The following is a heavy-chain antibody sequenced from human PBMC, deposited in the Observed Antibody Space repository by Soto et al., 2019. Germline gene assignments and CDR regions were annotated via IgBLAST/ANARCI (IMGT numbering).Heavy chain of an antibody. J-gene: IGHJ6*02. Sequence: QVQLVESGGGVVQPGRSLRLSCAASGFTFSSYGMHWVRQAPGKGLEWVAVIWYDGSNKYYADSVKGRFTISRDNSKNTLYLQMNSLRAEDTAVYYCARGSLPRAYSTDPATPYYYYGMDVWGQGTTVTVSS. CDR3: ARGSLPRAYSTDPATPYYYYGMDV. D-gene: IGHD4-4*01. V-gene: IGHV3-33*01. CDR1: GFTFSSYG. CDR2: IWYDGSNK.